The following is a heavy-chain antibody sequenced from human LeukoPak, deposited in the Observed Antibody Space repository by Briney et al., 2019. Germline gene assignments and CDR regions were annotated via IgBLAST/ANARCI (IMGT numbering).Heavy chain of an antibody. CDR3: ALGCSGYPCGY. Sequence: SETLSLTCAVYGGSFSGYYWSWIRQPPGKGLEWIGEINHSGSTNYNPSLKSRVTISVDTSKNQFSLKLSSVTAAGTAVYYCALGCSGYPCGYWGQGTLVTVSS. CDR1: GGSFSGYY. D-gene: IGHD3-22*01. V-gene: IGHV4-34*01. J-gene: IGHJ4*02. CDR2: INHSGST.